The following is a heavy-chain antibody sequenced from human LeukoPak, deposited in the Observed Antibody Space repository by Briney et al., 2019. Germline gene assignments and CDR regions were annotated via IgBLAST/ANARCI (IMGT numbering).Heavy chain of an antibody. CDR1: GFTFSSYG. CDR2: ISYDGSNQ. J-gene: IGHJ6*02. Sequence: GGSLRLSCAASGFTFSSYGMHWVRQAPGKGLEWVAVISYDGSNQYYADPVKGRFTISRDNSKNTLYLQMNSLRAEDTAVYYCAKDVEYYDGSGSYLQPNYYYAMDVWGQGTTVTVSS. V-gene: IGHV3-30*18. D-gene: IGHD3-10*01. CDR3: AKDVEYYDGSGSYLQPNYYYAMDV.